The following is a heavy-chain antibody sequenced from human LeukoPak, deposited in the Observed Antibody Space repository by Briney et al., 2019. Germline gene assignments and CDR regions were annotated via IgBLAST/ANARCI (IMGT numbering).Heavy chain of an antibody. CDR1: GFTFSSYA. V-gene: IGHV3-23*01. CDR2: ISGSGGST. D-gene: IGHD3-22*01. Sequence: PGGSLRLSCAASGFTFSSYAMSWVRQAPGKGLEWVSSISGSGGSTYYADSVKGRFTISRDNSKNTLYLQMNSLRDEDTAVYYCAKDSDYYHSSGYYYAYFQHWGQGTLVAVSS. J-gene: IGHJ1*01. CDR3: AKDSDYYHSSGYYYAYFQH.